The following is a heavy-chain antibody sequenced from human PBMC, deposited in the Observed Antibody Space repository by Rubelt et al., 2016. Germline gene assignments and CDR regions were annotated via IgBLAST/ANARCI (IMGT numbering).Heavy chain of an antibody. CDR2: IHPSGGST. Sequence: QVQLVQSGAEVKKPGASVKVSCKASGYTFTSYYMHWVRQAPGQGLEWMGIIHPSGGSTGYAQKCQGRITVTRDTSTSTVYMELSSLGSEDTAVYYCARANSGSGYFGIDYWGQGTLVTVSS. CDR1: GYTFTSYY. J-gene: IGHJ4*02. V-gene: IGHV1-46*01. CDR3: ARANSGSGYFGIDY. D-gene: IGHD3-22*01.